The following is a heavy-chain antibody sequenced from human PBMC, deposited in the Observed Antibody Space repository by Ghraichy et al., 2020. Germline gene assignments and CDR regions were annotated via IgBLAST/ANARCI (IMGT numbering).Heavy chain of an antibody. CDR1: GGSFSGYY. J-gene: IGHJ4*02. Sequence: SETLSLTCAVYGGSFSGYYWSWIRQPPGKGLEWIGEINHSGSTNYNPSLKSRVTISVDTSKNQFSLKLSSVTAADTAVYYCARRRYYYDSSGYPNPYFDYWGQGTLVTVSS. CDR3: ARRRYYYDSSGYPNPYFDY. D-gene: IGHD3-22*01. V-gene: IGHV4-34*01. CDR2: INHSGST.